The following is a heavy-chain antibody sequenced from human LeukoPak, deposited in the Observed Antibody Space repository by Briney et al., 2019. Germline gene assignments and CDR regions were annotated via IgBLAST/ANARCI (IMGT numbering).Heavy chain of an antibody. CDR1: GYSISIGYY. J-gene: IGHJ4*02. Sequence: PSETLSLTCALSGYSISIGYYWGWIRQRPGKGLDRIVIIYHNGNTYYNPSLKSRVTISVDTSKNQFSLKLSSVTAADTAVYYCARVRYNYGDSDYWGQGTLVTVSS. V-gene: IGHV4-38-2*01. CDR2: IYHNGNT. CDR3: ARVRYNYGDSDY. D-gene: IGHD5-18*01.